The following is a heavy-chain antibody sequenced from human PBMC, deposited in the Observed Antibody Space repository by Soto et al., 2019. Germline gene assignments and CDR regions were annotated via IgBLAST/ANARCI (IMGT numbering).Heavy chain of an antibody. V-gene: IGHV1-2*01. Sequence: QVQLVQSGAEVRRPAASVKVSCTTSGNTFMGHYIHWLRQAPGQGFAWLGYIPTSGDTKFSQNFQGRVSRASDTSITTAYMELRGLQSGDTAVYYCAAGGSWYSFWGQGTLVTVSS. CDR1: GNTFMGHY. CDR3: AAGGSWYSF. J-gene: IGHJ4*02. CDR2: YIPTSGDT. D-gene: IGHD6-13*01.